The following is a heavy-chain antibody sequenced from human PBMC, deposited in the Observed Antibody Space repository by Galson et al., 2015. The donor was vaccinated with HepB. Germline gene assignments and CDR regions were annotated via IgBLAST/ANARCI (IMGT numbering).Heavy chain of an antibody. CDR2: IHPDGSRT. V-gene: IGHV3-74*01. Sequence: PGKGLVWVSRIHPDGSRTSYADSVKGRVTISRDNDRNTLHLQLDSPTDEDTALYFCVSTDWGAPYFWGQGTLVTVSS. CDR3: VSTDWGAPYF. J-gene: IGHJ4*02. D-gene: IGHD2/OR15-2a*01.